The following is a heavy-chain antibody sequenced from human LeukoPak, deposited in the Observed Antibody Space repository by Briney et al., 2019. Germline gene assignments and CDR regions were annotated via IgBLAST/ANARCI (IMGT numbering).Heavy chain of an antibody. Sequence: PGGSLRLSCAASGFTFSSYWMSWVRQAPGKGLEWVANIKQDGSEKYYVDSVKGRFTISRGNAKNSLYLQMNSLRAEDTAIYYCAREDDWNYEDYWGQGTLVTVSS. V-gene: IGHV3-7*01. J-gene: IGHJ4*02. CDR3: AREDDWNYEDY. CDR1: GFTFSSYW. CDR2: IKQDGSEK. D-gene: IGHD1-7*01.